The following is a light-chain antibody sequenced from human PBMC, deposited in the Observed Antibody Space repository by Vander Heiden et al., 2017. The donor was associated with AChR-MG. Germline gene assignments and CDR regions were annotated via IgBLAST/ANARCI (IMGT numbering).Light chain of an antibody. CDR2: RVS. V-gene: IGKV2-30*02. CDR3: IQATHWPWT. J-gene: IGKJ1*01. Sequence: DIVMTQSPLSLSVTLGQPATISCKSSQSLVHSGGDTFLDWFQQRPGQSPRRLIYRVSNRDSGVPDRFSGSGSGTDVTLKISRVEAEDVGDYYCIQATHWPWTFGQGTKVEIK. CDR1: QSLVHSGGDTF.